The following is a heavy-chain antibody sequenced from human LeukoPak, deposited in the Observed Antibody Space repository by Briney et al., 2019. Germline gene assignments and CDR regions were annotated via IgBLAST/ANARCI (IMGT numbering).Heavy chain of an antibody. CDR3: ARAGLGSGGWWFDP. D-gene: IGHD3-10*01. V-gene: IGHV3-23*01. Sequence: PGGSLRLSCAASGFTFSSYTMSWVRQAPGKGLEWVSTITTSDGNTYYADSVKGRFTVSRDNSKNTLYLQMNSLRDEDTAVYYCARAGLGSGGWWFDPWGQGTLVTVSS. CDR1: GFTFSSYT. CDR2: ITTSDGNT. J-gene: IGHJ5*02.